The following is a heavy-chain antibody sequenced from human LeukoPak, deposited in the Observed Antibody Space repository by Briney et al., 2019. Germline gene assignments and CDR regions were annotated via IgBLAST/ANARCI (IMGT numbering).Heavy chain of an antibody. V-gene: IGHV4-59*05. D-gene: IGHD3-9*01. CDR2: IYYSGST. CDR3: ARHGVSRYFDWLSHYYYMDV. CDR1: GDSISSYY. J-gene: IGHJ6*03. Sequence: SEALSLTCTVSGDSISSYYWSWIRQPPGKGLEWIGSIYYSGSTYYNPSLKSRVTISVDTSKNQFSLKLSSVTAADTAVYYCARHGVSRYFDWLSHYYYMDVWGKGTTVTISS.